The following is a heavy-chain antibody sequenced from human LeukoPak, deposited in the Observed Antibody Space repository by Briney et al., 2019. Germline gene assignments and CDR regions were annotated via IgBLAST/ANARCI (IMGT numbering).Heavy chain of an antibody. CDR2: INPNSGGT. V-gene: IGHV1-2*06. CDR1: GYTFTGYY. D-gene: IGHD1-26*01. Sequence: ASVKVSCKASGYTFTGYYMHWVRQAPGQGLEWMGRINPNSGGTNYAQKFQGRVTMTRDTSISTAYMELSRLRSDDTAVYYCARDKTGTLLYYMDVWGKGTTVTVSS. CDR3: ARDKTGTLLYYMDV. J-gene: IGHJ6*03.